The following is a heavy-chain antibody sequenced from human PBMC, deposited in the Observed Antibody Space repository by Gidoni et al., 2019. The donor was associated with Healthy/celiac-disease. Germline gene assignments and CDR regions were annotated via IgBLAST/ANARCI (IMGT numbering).Heavy chain of an antibody. V-gene: IGHV4-39*01. Sequence: QLQLQESGPGLVKPSETLSLTCTVSGGSISTSSYYWGWIRQPPGKGLEWIGSIHYSGSPYYNPSLKSRFTMSVDTSKNQFSLKLSSMTAADTAVDTAVYYCARWGDGSGGGCWRCLDYWGQGTLVTVSS. CDR1: GGSISTSSYY. CDR2: IHYSGSP. CDR3: ARWGDGSGGGCWRCLDY. J-gene: IGHJ4*02. D-gene: IGHD2-15*01.